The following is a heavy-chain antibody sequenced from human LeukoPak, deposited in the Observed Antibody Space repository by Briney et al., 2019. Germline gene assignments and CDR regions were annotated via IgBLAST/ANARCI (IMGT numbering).Heavy chain of an antibody. CDR3: ARPGSTGYSPFDY. D-gene: IGHD3-22*01. J-gene: IGHJ4*02. V-gene: IGHV3-48*04. CDR1: GFTFSSYS. CDR2: ISSSSSTI. Sequence: GGSLRLSCAASGFTFSSYSMNWVRQAPGKGLEWVSYISSSSSTIYYADSVKGRFTISRDNAKNSLYLQMNSLRAEDTAVYYCARPGSTGYSPFDYWGQGTLVTVYS.